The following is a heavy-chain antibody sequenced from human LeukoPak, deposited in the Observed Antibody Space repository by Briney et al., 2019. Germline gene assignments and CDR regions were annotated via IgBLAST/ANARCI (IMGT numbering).Heavy chain of an antibody. Sequence: SVTVSCKASGGTLSSYAISWVRQAPGQGLEWMGGIIPIFGTANYAQKFQGRVTITADESTSTAYMELSSLRSEDTAVYYCARGMYYYDSSGYLWGQGTLVTVSS. J-gene: IGHJ4*02. CDR2: IIPIFGTA. D-gene: IGHD3-22*01. V-gene: IGHV1-69*01. CDR3: ARGMYYYDSSGYL. CDR1: GGTLSSYA.